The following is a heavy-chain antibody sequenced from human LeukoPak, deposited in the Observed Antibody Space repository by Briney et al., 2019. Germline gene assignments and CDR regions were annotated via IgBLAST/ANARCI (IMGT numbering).Heavy chain of an antibody. V-gene: IGHV1-69*05. CDR3: ARAAREDYYDSSGHYYY. CDR1: GGTFSSYA. Sequence: SVKVSCKASGGTFSSYAISWVRQAPGQGLEWMGGIIPIFGTANYAQKFQGRVTITTDESTSTAYMELSSLRSEDTAVYYCARAAREDYYDSSGHYYYWGQGTLVTVSS. CDR2: IIPIFGTA. D-gene: IGHD3-22*01. J-gene: IGHJ4*02.